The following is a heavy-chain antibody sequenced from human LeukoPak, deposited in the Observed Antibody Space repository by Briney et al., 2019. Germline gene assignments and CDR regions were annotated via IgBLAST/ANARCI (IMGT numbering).Heavy chain of an antibody. J-gene: IGHJ5*02. Sequence: ASVKVSCKASGYTFTSYDINWVRQATGQGLEWMGWISAYNGKTNYAQKLQGRVTMTTDTSTSTAYMELRSLRSDDTAVYYCARGLRGVVTHLGWFDPWGQGTLVTFSS. CDR1: GYTFTSYD. V-gene: IGHV1-18*01. CDR2: ISAYNGKT. CDR3: ARGLRGVVTHLGWFDP. D-gene: IGHD2-21*02.